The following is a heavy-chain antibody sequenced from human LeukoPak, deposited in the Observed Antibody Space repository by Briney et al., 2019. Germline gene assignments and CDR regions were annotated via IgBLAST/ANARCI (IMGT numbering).Heavy chain of an antibody. CDR2: INHSGST. Sequence: SETLSLTCAVYGGSFSGYYWSRIRQPPGKGLEWIGEINHSGSTNYNPSLKSRVTISVDTSKNQFSLKLSSVTAADTAVYYCARGFCSGGSCYPLFYYYYYMDVWGKGTTVTVSS. CDR3: ARGFCSGGSCYPLFYYYYYMDV. J-gene: IGHJ6*03. CDR1: GGSFSGYY. D-gene: IGHD2-15*01. V-gene: IGHV4-34*01.